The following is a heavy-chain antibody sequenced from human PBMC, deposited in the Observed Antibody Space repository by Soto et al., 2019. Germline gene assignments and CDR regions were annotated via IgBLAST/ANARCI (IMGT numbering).Heavy chain of an antibody. CDR2: MNPNSGNT. Sequence: ASVKVSCKASGYIFTSYDINWVRQATGQGLEWMGWMNPNSGNTEYAQKFQGRVTMTRNTSISTAYMELSSLRSEDTAVYYCASPLGYSSSWGYEQGGYYYYGMDVWGQGTTVTVSS. V-gene: IGHV1-8*01. CDR3: ASPLGYSSSWGYEQGGYYYYGMDV. J-gene: IGHJ6*02. D-gene: IGHD6-13*01. CDR1: GYIFTSYD.